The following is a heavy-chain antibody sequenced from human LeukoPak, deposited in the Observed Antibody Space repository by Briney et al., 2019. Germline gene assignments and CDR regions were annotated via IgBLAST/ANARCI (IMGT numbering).Heavy chain of an antibody. D-gene: IGHD3-16*01. V-gene: IGHV4-59*01. CDR1: GGSISSYY. CDR3: ARGEGGYDY. CDR2: IHYSGST. Sequence: KPLETLSLTCTVSGGSISSYYWSWIRQPPGKGLEWIGYIHYSGSTNYNPSLKSRVTISVDTSKNQFSLKLSSVTAADTAVYYCARGEGGYDYWGQGTLVTVSS. J-gene: IGHJ4*02.